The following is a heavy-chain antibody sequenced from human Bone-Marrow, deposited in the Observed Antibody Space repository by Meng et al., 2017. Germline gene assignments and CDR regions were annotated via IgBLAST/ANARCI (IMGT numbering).Heavy chain of an antibody. CDR1: GLTFSTHG. J-gene: IGHJ5*02. CDR3: AKDLLVGSTGAFDP. D-gene: IGHD1-26*01. V-gene: IGHV3-30*18. CDR2: ILYDGSNQ. Sequence: QVQLVESGGGVVQPGRPLRLSCAASGLTFSTHGMHWVRQAPGKGLEWLAGILYDGSNQYYADSVKGRFTVSRDNSKNTVHLQVNSLRVEDTAVYYCAKDLLVGSTGAFDPWGQGTLVTVSS.